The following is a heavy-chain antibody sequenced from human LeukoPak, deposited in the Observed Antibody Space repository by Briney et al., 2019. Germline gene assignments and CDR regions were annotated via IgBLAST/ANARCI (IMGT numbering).Heavy chain of an antibody. CDR1: GFTFSDYY. V-gene: IGHV3-11*04. CDR2: ISSSGSII. J-gene: IGHJ4*02. CDR3: ARVGYDSSGRFDY. D-gene: IGHD3-22*01. Sequence: VASLRLSCAASGFTFSDYYMTWIRQAPGKGLEWVSYISSSGSIIYYADSVKGRFIISRDNAKNSLYLQMNSLRAEDTAVYFCARVGYDSSGRFDYWGQGTLVTVSS.